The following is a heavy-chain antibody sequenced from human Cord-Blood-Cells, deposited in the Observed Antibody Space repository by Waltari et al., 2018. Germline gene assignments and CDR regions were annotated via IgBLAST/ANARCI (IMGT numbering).Heavy chain of an antibody. CDR3: ARDGLSGGSGSYYYYYYMDV. CDR1: GYTFTSYA. CDR2: INAGNGNT. J-gene: IGHJ6*03. D-gene: IGHD3-10*01. V-gene: IGHV1-3*01. Sequence: QVQLVQSGAEVKKPGASVKVSCKASGYTFTSYAMPWVRQAPGQRLGWMGWINAGNGNTKYSQKFQGRVTITRDTSASTAYMELSSLRSEDTAVYYCARDGLSGGSGSYYYYYYMDVWGKGTTVTVSS.